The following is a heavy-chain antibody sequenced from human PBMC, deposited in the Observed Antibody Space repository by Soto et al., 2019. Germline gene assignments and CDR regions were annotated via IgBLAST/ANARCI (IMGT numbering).Heavy chain of an antibody. Sequence: XESLKISCKGSGYSFTSYWISWVRQMPGKGLEWMGRIDPSDSYTNYSPSFQGHVTISADKSISTAYLQWSSLKASDTAMYYCATDYYDSSGTNDAFDIWGQGTMVTVSS. V-gene: IGHV5-10-1*01. CDR3: ATDYYDSSGTNDAFDI. CDR1: GYSFTSYW. J-gene: IGHJ3*02. CDR2: IDPSDSYT. D-gene: IGHD3-22*01.